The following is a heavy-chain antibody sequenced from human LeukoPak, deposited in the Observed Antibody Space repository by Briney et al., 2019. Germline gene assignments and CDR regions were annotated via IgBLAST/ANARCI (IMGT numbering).Heavy chain of an antibody. CDR1: GFTFSSYS. D-gene: IGHD3-22*01. V-gene: IGHV3-21*04. CDR3: ARDRWTPNYYDSSGPQGAFDI. J-gene: IGHJ3*02. CDR2: ISSSSSYI. Sequence: KPGGSLRLSCAASGFTFSSYSMNWVRQAPGKGLEWVSSISSSSSYIYYADSVKGRFTISRDNAKNSLYLQMNSLRAEDTAVYYCARDRWTPNYYDSSGPQGAFDIWGQGTMVTVSS.